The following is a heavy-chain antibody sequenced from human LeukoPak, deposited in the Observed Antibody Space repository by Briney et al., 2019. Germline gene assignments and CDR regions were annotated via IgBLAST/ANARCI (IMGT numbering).Heavy chain of an antibody. CDR2: IIPILGIV. CDR1: GGTFSSYT. J-gene: IGHJ5*02. D-gene: IGHD6-13*01. Sequence: ASVKVSCKASGGTFSSYTISWVRQAPGQGLEWMGRIIPILGIVNYAQKFQGRVTITADKSTSTAYMELSSLRSEDTAVYYCARDVAAAASFDPWGQGTLVTVSS. V-gene: IGHV1-69*04. CDR3: ARDVAAAASFDP.